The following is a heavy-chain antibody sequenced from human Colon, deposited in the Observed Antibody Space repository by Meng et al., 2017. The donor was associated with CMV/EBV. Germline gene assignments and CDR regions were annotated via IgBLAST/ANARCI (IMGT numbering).Heavy chain of an antibody. D-gene: IGHD2-15*01. J-gene: IGHJ4*02. V-gene: IGHV3-7*01. Sequence: GESLKISCAASGFIFSNYWMSWVRQAPGKGLEWVANIKQDGSEKYYVDSVRGRFTISRDNAKNSLYLQMNSLRAEDTAVYYCAREPVPGWWGQGTLVTVSS. CDR3: AREPVPGW. CDR2: IKQDGSEK. CDR1: GFIFSNYW.